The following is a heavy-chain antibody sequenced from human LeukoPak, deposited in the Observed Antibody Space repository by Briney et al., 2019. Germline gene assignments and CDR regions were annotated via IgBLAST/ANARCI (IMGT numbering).Heavy chain of an antibody. Sequence: GASVKVSCLASGYTFTGYYMHWVRPAPGKGLEWMGWINPNSGCTHYAQKFQGRVTMPRDTSISTAYMELSRLRSDDTAVYYCARSYSGSYYSSWFDPWGQGTLVTVSS. CDR2: INPNSGCT. CDR1: GYTFTGYY. CDR3: ARSYSGSYYSSWFDP. D-gene: IGHD1-26*01. J-gene: IGHJ5*02. V-gene: IGHV1-2*02.